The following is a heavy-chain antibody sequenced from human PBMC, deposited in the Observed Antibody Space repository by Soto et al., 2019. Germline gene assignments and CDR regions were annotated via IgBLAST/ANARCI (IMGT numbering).Heavy chain of an antibody. CDR1: GDSMTKYY. CDR3: ARTVGAAYYFDF. V-gene: IGHV4-4*07. J-gene: IGHJ4*02. D-gene: IGHD1-26*01. CDR2: IYTSGSN. Sequence: QVQLQESGPGLVKPSETLSLTCTVSGDSMTKYYWSWIRQPAGKGLEWIGRIYTSGSNNYNPSLKSRLIMSIDTSNNHFSLKLKSVTAAYTAVYYCARTVGAAYYFDFWGQGALVNVSS.